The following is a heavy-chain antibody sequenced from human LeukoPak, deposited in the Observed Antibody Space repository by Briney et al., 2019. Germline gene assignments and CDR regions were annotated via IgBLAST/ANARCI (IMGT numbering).Heavy chain of an antibody. CDR3: ARDAEYSSSWYRDSSGWYLGY. J-gene: IGHJ4*02. Sequence: GGSLRLSCAASGFTFSSYGMHWVRQAPGKGLEWVAVIWYDGCNKYYADSVKGRFTISRDNSKNTLYPQMNSLRAEDTAVYYCARDAEYSSSWYRDSSGWYLGYWGQGTLVTVSS. V-gene: IGHV3-33*01. CDR2: IWYDGCNK. CDR1: GFTFSSYG. D-gene: IGHD6-13*01.